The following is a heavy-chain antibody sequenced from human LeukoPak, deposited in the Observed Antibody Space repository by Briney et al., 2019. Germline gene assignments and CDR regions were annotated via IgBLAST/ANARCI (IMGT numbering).Heavy chain of an antibody. J-gene: IGHJ4*02. CDR1: DGSITNND. Sequence: SETLSLTCTVSDGSITNNDWSWVRQTPGKGLEFIGYVHYSGTTNYNPSLRSRVTISIDTSRNQFSLKLSSVTAADTAVYYCASYDSTTRLFDYWGQGTLVTVSS. CDR2: VHYSGTT. V-gene: IGHV4-59*08. D-gene: IGHD3-22*01. CDR3: ASYDSTTRLFDY.